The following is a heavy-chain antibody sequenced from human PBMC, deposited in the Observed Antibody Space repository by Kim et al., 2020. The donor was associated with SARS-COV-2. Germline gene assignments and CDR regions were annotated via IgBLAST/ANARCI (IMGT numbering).Heavy chain of an antibody. J-gene: IGHJ6*02. D-gene: IGHD6-13*01. CDR2: ISYDGSNK. Sequence: GGSLRLSCAASGFTFSSYGMHWVRQAPGKGLEWVAVISYDGSNKYYADSVKGRFTISRDNSKNTLYLQMNSLRAEDTAVYYCANFFEDRSIAAAGTDYYSYGMDVCGQGTTVTVSS. CDR1: GFTFSSYG. V-gene: IGHV3-30*18. CDR3: ANFFEDRSIAAAGTDYYSYGMDV.